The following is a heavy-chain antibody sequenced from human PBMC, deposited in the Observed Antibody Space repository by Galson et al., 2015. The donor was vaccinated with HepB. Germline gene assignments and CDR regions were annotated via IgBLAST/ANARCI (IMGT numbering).Heavy chain of an antibody. Sequence: CAISGDSASSNSAAWNRIRQSPSRGLEWLGRTYYRSKWYNEYALSVKGRITINPDTSKNHISLQLNSVTPEDTAVYYCTGATSGGFDYWDQGTLVTVSS. D-gene: IGHD1-1*01. J-gene: IGHJ4*02. CDR3: TGATSGGFDY. CDR1: GDSASSNSAA. CDR2: TYYRSKWYN. V-gene: IGHV6-1*01.